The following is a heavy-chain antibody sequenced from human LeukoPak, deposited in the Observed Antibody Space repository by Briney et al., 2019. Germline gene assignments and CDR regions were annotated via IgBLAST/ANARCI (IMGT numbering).Heavy chain of an antibody. CDR2: INPNSGGT. Sequence: ASVKVSCKASGYTFTGYYMHWVRQAPGQGLEWMGWINPNSGGTNYAQKFQGRVTMTRDTSISTAYVELSRLRSDDTAVYYCARVLGGYSGYDPNPFDYWGQGTLVTVSS. D-gene: IGHD5-12*01. CDR3: ARVLGGYSGYDPNPFDY. V-gene: IGHV1-2*02. J-gene: IGHJ4*02. CDR1: GYTFTGYY.